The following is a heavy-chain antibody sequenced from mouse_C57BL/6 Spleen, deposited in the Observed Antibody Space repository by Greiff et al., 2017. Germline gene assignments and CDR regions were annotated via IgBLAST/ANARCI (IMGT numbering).Heavy chain of an antibody. V-gene: IGHV3-6*01. J-gene: IGHJ3*01. D-gene: IGHD1-1*01. CDR1: GYSITSGYY. CDR2: ISYDGSN. Sequence: EVKLVESGPGLVKPSQSLSLTCSVTGYSITSGYYWNWIRQFPGNKLEWMGYISYDGSNNYNPSLKNRISITRDTSKNQFFLKLNSVTTEDTATYYCARDNYGSSPRFAYWGQGTLVTVSA. CDR3: ARDNYGSSPRFAY.